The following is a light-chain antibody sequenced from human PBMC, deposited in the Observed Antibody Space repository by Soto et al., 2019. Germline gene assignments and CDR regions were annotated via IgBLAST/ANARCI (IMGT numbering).Light chain of an antibody. V-gene: IGKV1-5*03. Sequence: DIQMTQSPSTLSASVGDRVTITCRASQSISSWLAWYQQKPGKAPKLLIYKASGLESGVPSRFSGSGSGTEFTLTINSLQAEDCAVYYCQQYYNWPRTFGQGTRLENK. CDR1: QSISSW. J-gene: IGKJ5*01. CDR2: KAS. CDR3: QQYYNWPRT.